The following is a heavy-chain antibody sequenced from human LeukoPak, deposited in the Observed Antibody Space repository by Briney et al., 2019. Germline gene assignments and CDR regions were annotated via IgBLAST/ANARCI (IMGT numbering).Heavy chain of an antibody. V-gene: IGHV1-8*01. Sequence: GASVKVSCKASGYTFTSYDINWVRQATGQGLEWMGWMNPNSGNTGYAQKFQGRIIVSRNTSISTAYMKLSSLTSEDTAIYYCARIAAAGNRRLNYWGQGTLVTVAS. D-gene: IGHD6-13*01. CDR3: ARIAAAGNRRLNY. CDR2: MNPNSGNT. CDR1: GYTFTSYD. J-gene: IGHJ4*02.